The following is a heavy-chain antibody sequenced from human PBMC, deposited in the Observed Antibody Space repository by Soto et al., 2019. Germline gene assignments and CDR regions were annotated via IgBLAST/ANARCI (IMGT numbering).Heavy chain of an antibody. CDR3: ARGYGSSAYSSSEY. CDR1: GYTFTSYG. Sequence: ASVKVSCKASGYTFTSYGISWVRQAPGQGLEWMGWINAGDGNTKYSQKFQGRVTITRDTSATTAYMELSSLRSEDTAVYYCARGYGSSAYSSSEYWGQGTPVTVSS. J-gene: IGHJ4*02. V-gene: IGHV1-3*01. D-gene: IGHD3-22*01. CDR2: INAGDGNT.